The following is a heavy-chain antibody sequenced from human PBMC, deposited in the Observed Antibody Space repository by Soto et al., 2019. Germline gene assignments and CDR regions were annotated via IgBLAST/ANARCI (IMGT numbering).Heavy chain of an antibody. CDR2: IYPGDSDT. J-gene: IGHJ3*02. V-gene: IGHV5-51*01. D-gene: IGHD3-22*01. Sequence: GESLKISCKGSGYSFTSYWIVWVRQMPGKGLEWMGIIYPGDSDTRYSPSFQGQVTISADKSISTAYLQWSSLKASDTAMYYCARQNYYDSSGYYYVRAFDIWGQGTMVTVSS. CDR3: ARQNYYDSSGYYYVRAFDI. CDR1: GYSFTSYW.